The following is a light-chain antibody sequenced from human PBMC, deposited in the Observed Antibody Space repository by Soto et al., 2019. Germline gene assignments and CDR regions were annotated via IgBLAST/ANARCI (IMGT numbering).Light chain of an antibody. J-gene: IGKJ5*01. CDR2: GAS. CDR3: QQANSFPIP. CDR1: QGIGSW. Sequence: DIQMTQSPSSVSASVGARVTITCPARQGIGSWLAWYQQKPGKAPKLLIYGASSLQSGVPSRFSGSGAGTDFTLTISSLQPEDFATYYCQQANSFPIPFGQGTRLEIK. V-gene: IGKV1-12*01.